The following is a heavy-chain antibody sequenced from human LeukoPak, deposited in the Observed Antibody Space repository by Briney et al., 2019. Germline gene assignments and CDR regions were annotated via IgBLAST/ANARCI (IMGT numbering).Heavy chain of an antibody. V-gene: IGHV4-61*01. Sequence: SETLSLTCTVSGVSVSSSSYYWSWIRQPPGKGLEWIGYIYYSGSTNYNPSLKSRITISVDMSKNQFPLKLNSVTAAATAVYYCARGRAAAGTPVDYWGQGILVTVSS. J-gene: IGHJ4*02. CDR1: GVSVSSSSYY. D-gene: IGHD6-13*01. CDR3: ARGRAAAGTPVDY. CDR2: IYYSGST.